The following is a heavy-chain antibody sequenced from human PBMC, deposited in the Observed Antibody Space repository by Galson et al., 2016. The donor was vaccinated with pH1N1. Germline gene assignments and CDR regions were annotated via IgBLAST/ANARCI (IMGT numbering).Heavy chain of an antibody. D-gene: IGHD3-9*01. V-gene: IGHV4-30-4*08. Sequence: TLSLTCAVSGDFISSGDYFWSWTRQPPGKGLEWIGYIYYSGNTFYNPSVRSRVTISLDTTKTQFSLKLSTVTATDTAIYYCARGRDYDILTGSSYYFDYWGQGTLVTVSS. J-gene: IGHJ4*02. CDR2: IYYSGNT. CDR3: ARGRDYDILTGSSYYFDY. CDR1: GDFISSGDYF.